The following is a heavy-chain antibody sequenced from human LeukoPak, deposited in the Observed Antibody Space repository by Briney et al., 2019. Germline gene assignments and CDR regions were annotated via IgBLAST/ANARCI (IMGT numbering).Heavy chain of an antibody. V-gene: IGHV1-69*05. CDR3: ASWGGSYWTRWYFDY. D-gene: IGHD1-26*01. J-gene: IGHJ4*02. CDR2: IIPIFGTA. Sequence: SVKVSCKASGGTFSSYAISRVRQAPGQGLEWMGGIIPIFGTANYAQKFQGRVTITTDESTSTAYMELSSLRSEDTAVYYCASWGGSYWTRWYFDYWGQGTLATVSS. CDR1: GGTFSSYA.